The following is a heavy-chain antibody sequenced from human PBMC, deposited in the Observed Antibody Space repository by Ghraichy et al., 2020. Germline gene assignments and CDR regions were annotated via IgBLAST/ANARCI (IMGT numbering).Heavy chain of an antibody. D-gene: IGHD3-10*01. V-gene: IGHV4-4*09. CDR1: NGSISPSY. J-gene: IGHJ3*02. CDR2: IYHAGNT. CDR3: ARTDIWFGEFRSFDI. Sequence: SQTLSLTCSVSNGSISPSYWSWIRLPPGKGLEWIGYIYHAGNTQYRPSLKSRVTISLDTSKNQVFLTLTSVTAADTAMYYCARTDIWFGEFRSFDIWGQGTMVTVAS.